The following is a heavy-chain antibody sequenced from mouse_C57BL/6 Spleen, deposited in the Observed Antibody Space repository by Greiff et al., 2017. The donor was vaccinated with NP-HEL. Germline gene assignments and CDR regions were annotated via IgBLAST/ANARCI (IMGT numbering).Heavy chain of an antibody. V-gene: IGHV1-82*01. CDR3: ASPITTVALDD. CDR2: IYPGDGDT. CDR1: GYAFSSSW. D-gene: IGHD1-1*01. Sequence: QVQLQQSGPELVKPGASVKISCKASGYAFSSSWMNWVKQRPGKGLEWIGRIYPGDGDTNYNGKFKGKATLTADKSSSTAYMQLSSLTSEDSAVYFCASPITTVALDDWGQGTTLTVSS. J-gene: IGHJ2*01.